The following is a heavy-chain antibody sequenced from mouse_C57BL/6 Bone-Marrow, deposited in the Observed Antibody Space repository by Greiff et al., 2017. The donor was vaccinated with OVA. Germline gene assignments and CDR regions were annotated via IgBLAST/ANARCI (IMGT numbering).Heavy chain of an antibody. CDR3: ASITTVVASFDY. D-gene: IGHD1-1*01. V-gene: IGHV1-9*01. J-gene: IGHJ2*01. CDR2: ILPGSGST. CDR1: GYTFTGYW. Sequence: QVQLQQSGAELLKPGASVKLSCKATGYTFTGYWIEWVKQRPGHGLEWIGEILPGSGSTNYYEKFKGKATFTADTSSNTAYMQLSSLTTEDSAIYYCASITTVVASFDYWGQGTTLTVSS.